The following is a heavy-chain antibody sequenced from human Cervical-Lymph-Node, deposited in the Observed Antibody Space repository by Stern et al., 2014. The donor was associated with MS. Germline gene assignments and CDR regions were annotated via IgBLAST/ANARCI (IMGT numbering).Heavy chain of an antibody. Sequence: QVQLVQSGAEVKKPGASVKVSCKASGYTFTSYYMHWVRQAPGQGLEWIGVINPSDGSTSYAQMFQGRVTMTRDTSTSTVYMELSSLRSEDTAVYYCAQIAVSGIDYWGQGTLVTVSS. V-gene: IGHV1-46*03. D-gene: IGHD6-19*01. CDR2: INPSDGST. J-gene: IGHJ4*02. CDR3: AQIAVSGIDY. CDR1: GYTFTSYY.